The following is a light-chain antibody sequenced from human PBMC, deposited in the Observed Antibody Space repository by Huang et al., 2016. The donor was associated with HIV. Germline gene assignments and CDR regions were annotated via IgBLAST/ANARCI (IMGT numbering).Light chain of an antibody. CDR2: SAS. Sequence: DIQMTQTPPSLSASVGDRVTITCRTNQSIDTYYNWYQQKPGEAPKLLIHSASTLQGAVPSRFSGSGSETDFTLPINTLQPEDLGTYYCQQTHSSPRAFGQGTKVEIK. CDR3: QQTHSSPRA. CDR1: QSIDTY. J-gene: IGKJ1*01. V-gene: IGKV1-39*01.